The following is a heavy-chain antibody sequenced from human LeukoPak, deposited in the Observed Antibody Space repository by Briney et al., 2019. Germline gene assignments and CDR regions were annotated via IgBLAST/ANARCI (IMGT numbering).Heavy chain of an antibody. CDR1: GGSFSGYY. V-gene: IGHV4-34*01. D-gene: IGHD3-10*01. CDR2: INHSGST. CDR3: ARGGVRGGSDY. Sequence: SATLSLTCAVYGGSFSGYYWSWIRPPPGKGLEWIGEINHSGSTNYNPSLKSRVTISVDTSKNQFSLKLSSVTAADTAVYYCARGGVRGGSDYWGQGTLVSVSS. J-gene: IGHJ4*02.